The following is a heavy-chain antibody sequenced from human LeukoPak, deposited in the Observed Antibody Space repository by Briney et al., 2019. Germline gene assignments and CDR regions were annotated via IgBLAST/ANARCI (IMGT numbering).Heavy chain of an antibody. CDR1: GGSISSGGYS. J-gene: IGHJ4*02. CDR3: ASIREDSSGYSDY. CDR2: IYHSGST. D-gene: IGHD3-22*01. V-gene: IGHV4-30-2*01. Sequence: PSETLSLTCAVSGGSISSGGYSWSWIRQPPGKGLEWIEYIYHSGSTYYNPSLKSRVTISVDRSKNQFSLKLSSVTAADTAVYYCASIREDSSGYSDYWGQGTLVTVSS.